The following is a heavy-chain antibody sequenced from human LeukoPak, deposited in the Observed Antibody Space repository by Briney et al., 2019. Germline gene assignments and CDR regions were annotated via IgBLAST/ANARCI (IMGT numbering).Heavy chain of an antibody. D-gene: IGHD3-16*02. Sequence: SETLSLTCAVYGGSFSGDYWSWIRQPPGKGLEWIGEINHSGSTNYNPSLKSRVTISVDTSKNQFSLKLSSVTAADTAVYYCAGSYTVWGQGILVTVSS. CDR2: INHSGST. CDR3: AGSYTV. J-gene: IGHJ4*02. V-gene: IGHV4-34*01. CDR1: GGSFSGDY.